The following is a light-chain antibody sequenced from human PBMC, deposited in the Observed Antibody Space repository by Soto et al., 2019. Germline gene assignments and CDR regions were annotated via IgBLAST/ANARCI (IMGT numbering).Light chain of an antibody. Sequence: VVMTQSPLSLPVTLGQPASISCRSSQSLIHSDGNTYLNWFQQRPGQSPRRLIYEVSDRDSGVPDRFSGSGSGTDFTLQISRVEAEDVGVYYCMQGTHWPWTFGQGTEVEIQ. CDR2: EVS. CDR1: QSLIHSDGNTY. V-gene: IGKV2-30*02. J-gene: IGKJ1*01. CDR3: MQGTHWPWT.